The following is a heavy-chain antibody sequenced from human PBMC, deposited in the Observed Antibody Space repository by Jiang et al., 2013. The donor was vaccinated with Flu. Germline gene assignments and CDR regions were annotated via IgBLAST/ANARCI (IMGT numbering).Heavy chain of an antibody. D-gene: IGHD7-27*01. V-gene: IGHV7-4-1*02. J-gene: IGHJ4*02. Sequence: SVKISCRASGYTFTTYAINWVRQVPGQGPEWMGWINMYTGDPSYVQGFPGRFVFSLDTSISTAYLQISSLRSEDTAIYYCARHDVGTDFDYWGQGTLVTVSS. CDR2: INMYTGDP. CDR3: ARHDVGTDFDY. CDR1: GYTFTTYA.